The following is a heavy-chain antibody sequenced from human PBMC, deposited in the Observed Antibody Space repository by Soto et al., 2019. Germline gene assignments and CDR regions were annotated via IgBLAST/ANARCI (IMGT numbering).Heavy chain of an antibody. V-gene: IGHV3-23*01. CDR2: ISGSVGST. J-gene: IGHJ4*02. CDR1: GFTFDGNA. Sequence: EVQLLESGGGLVQPGGSPRLSCAASGFTFDGNAMTWVRQAPGKGLEWVSSISGSVGSTYYADSVKGRFTISRDNSRSTLYLQMISLRADDTALYYCAKGGQMSYWGQGTLVTVSS. CDR3: AKGGQMSY.